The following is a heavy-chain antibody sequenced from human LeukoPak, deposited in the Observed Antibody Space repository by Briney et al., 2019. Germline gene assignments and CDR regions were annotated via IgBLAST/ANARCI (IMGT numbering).Heavy chain of an antibody. CDR2: ISYDGSNK. D-gene: IGHD6-13*01. J-gene: IGHJ3*02. CDR3: ARWYSSSSRNAFDI. V-gene: IGHV3-30-3*01. CDR1: GVTFSSYA. Sequence: GGSLRLSCAASGVTFSSYAMHWVRQAPGKGLEWVAVISYDGSNKYYADSVKGRFTISRDNSKNTLYLQMNSLRAEDTAVYYCARWYSSSSRNAFDIWGQGTMVTVSS.